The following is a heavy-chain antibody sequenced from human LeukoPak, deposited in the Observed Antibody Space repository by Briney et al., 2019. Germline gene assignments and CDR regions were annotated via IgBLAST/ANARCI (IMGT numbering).Heavy chain of an antibody. CDR1: GFTFTSSA. J-gene: IGHJ4*02. Sequence: SVKVSCKASGFTFTSSAVQWVRQARGQRLEWIGWIVVGSGNTNYAQKFQERVTITRDMSTSTAYMELSSLRSEDTAVYYCAAGYYYDSSGYSPNGDYWGQGALVTVSS. V-gene: IGHV1-58*01. CDR2: IVVGSGNT. D-gene: IGHD3-22*01. CDR3: AAGYYYDSSGYSPNGDY.